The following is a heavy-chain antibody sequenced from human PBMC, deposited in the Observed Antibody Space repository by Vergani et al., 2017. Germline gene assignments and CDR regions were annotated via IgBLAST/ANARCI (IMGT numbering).Heavy chain of an antibody. J-gene: IGHJ4*02. Sequence: QVQLVESGGGLVKPGGSLRLSCAASGFTFSDYYMSWIRQAPGKGLEWVSYISSSSSYTNYADSVKGRFTISRDNAKNSLYLQMNSLRAEDTAGYYCARDLTTVTMYYFDYWGQGTLVTVSS. CDR3: ARDLTTVTMYYFDY. CDR1: GFTFSDYY. V-gene: IGHV3-11*05. D-gene: IGHD4-17*01. CDR2: ISSSSSYT.